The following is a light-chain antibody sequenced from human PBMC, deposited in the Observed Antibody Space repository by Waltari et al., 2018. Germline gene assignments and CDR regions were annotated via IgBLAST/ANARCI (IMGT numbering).Light chain of an antibody. CDR2: GAS. V-gene: IGKV3-15*01. J-gene: IGKJ2*01. CDR3: QQYNNWPPYT. Sequence: EIVMTQSPATLSVSPGERATPSCRASQSVSSNLAWYQQKAGQGPRRLIYGASTRATRIPARFSGSGSGTEFTLTISSLQSEDFAVYYCQQYNNWPPYTFGQGTKLEIK. CDR1: QSVSSN.